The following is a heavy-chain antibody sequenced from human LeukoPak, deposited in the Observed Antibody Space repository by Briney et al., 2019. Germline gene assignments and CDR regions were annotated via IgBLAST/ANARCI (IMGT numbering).Heavy chain of an antibody. D-gene: IGHD3-22*01. CDR3: ARVTNYYDSSGYFH. J-gene: IGHJ4*02. CDR1: GYTFTGYY. Sequence: ASVKVSCKASGYTFTGYYMHRVRQAPGQGLEWMGWINPNSGGTNYAQKFQGRVTMTRDTSISTAYMELSRLRSDDTAVYYCARVTNYYDSSGYFHWGQGTLVTVSS. CDR2: INPNSGGT. V-gene: IGHV1-2*02.